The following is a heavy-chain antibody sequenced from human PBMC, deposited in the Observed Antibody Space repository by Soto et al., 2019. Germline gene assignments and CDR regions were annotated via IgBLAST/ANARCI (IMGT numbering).Heavy chain of an antibody. D-gene: IGHD6-13*01. V-gene: IGHV1-69*02. J-gene: IGHJ5*02. CDR3: ARAQQLVPLNWFDP. CDR1: GGTFSSYT. CDR2: IIPILGIA. Sequence: QVQLVQSGAEVKKPGSSVKVSCKASGGTFSSYTISWVRQAPGQGLEWMGRIIPILGIANYAQKFQGRVTITADKSTSTAYMELSSLRSEDTAVYYCARAQQLVPLNWFDPWGQGTLVTVSS.